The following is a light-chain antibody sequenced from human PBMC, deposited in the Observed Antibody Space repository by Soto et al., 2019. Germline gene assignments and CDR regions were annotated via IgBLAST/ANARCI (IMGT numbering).Light chain of an antibody. Sequence: VVTQAPGTLCLSPGERGTLSCRASQSVTIDLAWYQQTPGQAPRLLIYAASTRATGIPVRFSGSASGTEFTLTISSLQSEDFTVYYCQQYNKWPLTFGQGTMV. J-gene: IGKJ1*01. CDR2: AAS. CDR1: QSVTID. CDR3: QQYNKWPLT. V-gene: IGKV3-15*01.